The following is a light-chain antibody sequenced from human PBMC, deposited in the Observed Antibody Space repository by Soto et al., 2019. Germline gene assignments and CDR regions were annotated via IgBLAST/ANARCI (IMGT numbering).Light chain of an antibody. CDR3: HQRNK. CDR1: QSISSY. CDR2: AAS. Sequence: DMQMTQSPASLSASVGDRVTITCRASQSISSYLNWYQQKPGKAPKLLMYAASSLQSGVPSRFSGSGSGTAFTPTISSLEPEDFGVYFCHQRNKFRQGTRLEIK. V-gene: IGKV1-39*01. J-gene: IGKJ5*01.